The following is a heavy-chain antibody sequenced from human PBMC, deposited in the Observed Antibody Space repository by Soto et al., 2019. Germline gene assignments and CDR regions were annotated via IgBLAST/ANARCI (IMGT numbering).Heavy chain of an antibody. CDR2: IHPNGRT. J-gene: IGHJ4*02. Sequence: QVQLQESGPGLVEPPGTPSLTCAVSGGSISSDNWWTWVRQPPGEGLEWIGEIHPNGRTNYKPSLKSRITISVDKSENQFSLWLTSVIAADTALYYCATRYCIHTTCYVYWGQGTLVTVSS. D-gene: IGHD2-2*01. CDR1: GGSISSDNW. CDR3: ATRYCIHTTCYVY. V-gene: IGHV4-4*03.